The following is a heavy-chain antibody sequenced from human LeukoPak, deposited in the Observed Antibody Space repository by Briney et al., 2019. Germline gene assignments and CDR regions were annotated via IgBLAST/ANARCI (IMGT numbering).Heavy chain of an antibody. CDR1: GGSISSSTYY. Sequence: TSETLSLTCTVSGGSISSSTYYWGWIRQPPGKGLEWIGSIYYSGSTYYNPSLKSRLTISVDTSKNQFSLKLTSVTAADTAVYYCASPGYSSVWYHGYWGQGTLVTVSS. J-gene: IGHJ4*02. CDR3: ASPGYSSVWYHGY. CDR2: IYYSGST. D-gene: IGHD6-19*01. V-gene: IGHV4-39*01.